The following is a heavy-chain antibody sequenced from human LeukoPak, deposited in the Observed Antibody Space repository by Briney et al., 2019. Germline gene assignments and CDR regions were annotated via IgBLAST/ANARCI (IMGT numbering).Heavy chain of an antibody. J-gene: IGHJ4*02. CDR3: ARDGGATIRGDYFDY. V-gene: IGHV4-59*01. CDR2: IYYSGST. CDR1: GGSISSYY. Sequence: SETLSLTCTVSGGSISSYYWSWIRQPPGKGLEWIGYIYYSGSTNYNPSLKGRVTISVDTSKNQFSLKLSSVTAADTAVYYCARDGGATIRGDYFDYWGQGTLVTVSS. D-gene: IGHD5-12*01.